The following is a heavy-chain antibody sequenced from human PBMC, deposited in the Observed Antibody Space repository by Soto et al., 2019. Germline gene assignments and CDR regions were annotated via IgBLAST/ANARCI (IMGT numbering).Heavy chain of an antibody. D-gene: IGHD3-16*01. Sequence: QVQLVQSGAEVKKPGASVQVSCKASGYTFTSYDIHWVRQATGQGLEWMGWMNPNSGNTAYAQKFQGRVTMTRNTAISTAYMELSSLSSEATAVYYCARLKQDYAVAWGQGTLVTVSS. J-gene: IGHJ4*02. CDR2: MNPNSGNT. V-gene: IGHV1-8*01. CDR3: ARLKQDYAVA. CDR1: GYTFTSYD.